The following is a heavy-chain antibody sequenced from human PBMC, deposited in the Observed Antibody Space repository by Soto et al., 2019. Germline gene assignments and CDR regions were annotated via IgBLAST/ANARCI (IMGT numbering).Heavy chain of an antibody. CDR3: ANLSYYDFWSGYHLYYYYGMDG. Sequence: SETLSLTCTVSGGSISSGDYYWSWIRQPPGKGLEWIGNIYYSGSTYYNPSLKSRVTISVDTSKNQFSLKLSSVTAADTAVYYCANLSYYDFWSGYHLYYYYGMDGWGQGTTVTVSS. CDR1: GGSISSGDYY. D-gene: IGHD3-3*01. J-gene: IGHJ6*02. V-gene: IGHV4-30-4*01. CDR2: IYYSGST.